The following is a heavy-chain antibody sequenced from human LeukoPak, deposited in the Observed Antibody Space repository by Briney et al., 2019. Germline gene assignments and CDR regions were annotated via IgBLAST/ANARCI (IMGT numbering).Heavy chain of an antibody. J-gene: IGHJ5*02. V-gene: IGHV3-21*01. CDR2: FSIISSYI. CDR1: GLPSVSNS. D-gene: IGHD1-26*01. Sequence: GGSLRPSCAPFGLPSVSNSMNWVGRAPGKGRDWVSSFSIISSYIYYADSMKGRFTISRDNAKNSLYLQMNSLRAEDTAVYYCARDRDHAVGAPFGYNWFDPWGQGTLVTVSS. CDR3: ARDRDHAVGAPFGYNWFDP.